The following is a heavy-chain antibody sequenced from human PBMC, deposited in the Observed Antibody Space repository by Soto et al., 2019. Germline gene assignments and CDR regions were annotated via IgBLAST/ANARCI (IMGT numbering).Heavy chain of an antibody. CDR3: ARRLLGTYWSPFYGDHNWFDP. J-gene: IGHJ5*02. CDR2: MNPNSGNT. D-gene: IGHD4-17*01. V-gene: IGHV1-8*01. CDR1: GYTFTSYD. Sequence: GASVKVSCKASGYTFTSYDINWVRQATGQGLEWMGWMNPNSGNTGYAQKFQGRVTMTRNTSISTAYMELSSLRSEDTAVYYCARRLLGTYWSPFYGDHNWFDPWGQGSLVTVSS.